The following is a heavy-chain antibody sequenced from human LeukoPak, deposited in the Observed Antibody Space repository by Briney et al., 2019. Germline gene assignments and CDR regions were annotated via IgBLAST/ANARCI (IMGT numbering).Heavy chain of an antibody. Sequence: PSETLSLTCTVSGGSVSRGSYYWSWTRQPQGKGLEWIGYIHPSGTTNYSPSLKSRVTISVDMSKNQFFLNLTSVTAADTAVYYCARGRLGATYWGQGTLVTVSS. J-gene: IGHJ4*02. CDR1: GGSVSRGSYY. CDR3: ARGRLGATY. V-gene: IGHV4-61*01. D-gene: IGHD1-26*01. CDR2: IHPSGTT.